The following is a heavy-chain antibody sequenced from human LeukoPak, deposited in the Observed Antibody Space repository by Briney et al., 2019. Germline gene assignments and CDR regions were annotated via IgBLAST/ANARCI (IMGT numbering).Heavy chain of an antibody. CDR3: ARDGLLGTDY. V-gene: IGHV3-64*01. CDR1: GFTFSSYA. D-gene: IGHD7-27*01. CDR2: ISSNGGST. J-gene: IGHJ4*02. Sequence: GTLRLSCAASGFTFSSYAMHWVRQAPGKGLEYVSAISSNGGSTYYANSVKGRFTISRDNSKNTLYLQMGSLRAEDMAVYYCARDGLLGTDYWGQGTLVTVSS.